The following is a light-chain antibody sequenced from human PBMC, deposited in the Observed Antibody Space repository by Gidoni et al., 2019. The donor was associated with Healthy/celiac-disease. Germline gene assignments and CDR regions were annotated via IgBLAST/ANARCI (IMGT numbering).Light chain of an antibody. CDR3: QSADSSGTYRV. CDR2: KDS. Sequence: SYELTLPPSVSVSPGQTARITCSGDALPNQYAYWDQQKPVQAPVLVIYKDSERPSGIPKRFSGSSSGATVTLTISGVQAEDEADYYCQSADSSGTYRVFGTGTKVTVL. V-gene: IGLV3-25*03. CDR1: ALPNQY. J-gene: IGLJ1*01.